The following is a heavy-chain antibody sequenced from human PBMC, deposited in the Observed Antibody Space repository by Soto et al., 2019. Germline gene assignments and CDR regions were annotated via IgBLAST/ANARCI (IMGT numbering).Heavy chain of an antibody. J-gene: IGHJ4*02. CDR2: IKSKTDGGTT. V-gene: IGHV3-15*01. CDR3: TTPDPYDYIWGSYRYPQDY. CDR1: GFTFSNAW. Sequence: GGSLRLSCAASGFTFSNAWMSWVRQAPGKELEWVGRIKSKTDGGTTDYAAPVKGRFTISRDDSKNTLYLQMNSLKTEDTAVYYRTTPDPYDYIWGSYRYPQDYWGQGTLVTVSS. D-gene: IGHD3-16*02.